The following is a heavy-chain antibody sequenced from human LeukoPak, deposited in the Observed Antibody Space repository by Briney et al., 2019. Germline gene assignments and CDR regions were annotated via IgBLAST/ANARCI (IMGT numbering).Heavy chain of an antibody. CDR1: GFTFSSYA. J-gene: IGHJ5*02. CDR2: IYYTGRT. V-gene: IGHV4-39*01. CDR3: AQSLGSSNWIGNWFDP. D-gene: IGHD6-13*01. Sequence: GSLILSCAASGFTFSSYAMNWIRQPPGKGLEWTGSIYYTGRTYYNPSLKSRVTISVDTSKNQFSLKLSSLTAADTAVYYCAQSLGSSNWIGNWFDPWGQGTLVTVSS.